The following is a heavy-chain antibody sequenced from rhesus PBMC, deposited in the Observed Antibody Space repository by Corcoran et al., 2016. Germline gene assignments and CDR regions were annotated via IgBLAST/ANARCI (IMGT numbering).Heavy chain of an antibody. CDR2: INSRSWNT. Sequence: QVQLQESGPGLLKPSETLSLTCAVSGGSISGCYGWGWIRQPPGKGLEWIGSINSRSWNTYNNPSHKRRATISTDTSKNQFTLKVSSVTAAESAGYYGARVPTGTTSFDYWGQGVLVTVSS. V-gene: IGHV4S7*01. CDR1: GGSISGCYG. CDR3: ARVPTGTTSFDY. J-gene: IGHJ4*01. D-gene: IGHD1-26*01.